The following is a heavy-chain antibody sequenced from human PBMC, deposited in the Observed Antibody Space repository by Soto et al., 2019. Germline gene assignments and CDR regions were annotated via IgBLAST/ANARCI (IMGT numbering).Heavy chain of an antibody. CDR2: IIPILGIA. Sequence: SVKVSCKASGGTFSSYTISWVRQAPGQRLEWMGRIIPILGIANYAQKFQCRVTITADKSTSTAYMELSSLRSEDTAVYYCAIDLTHYGSGGSCYGQATDYWGQGTLVTVSS. CDR3: AIDLTHYGSGGSCYGQATDY. J-gene: IGHJ4*02. V-gene: IGHV1-69*04. D-gene: IGHD2-15*01. CDR1: GGTFSSYT.